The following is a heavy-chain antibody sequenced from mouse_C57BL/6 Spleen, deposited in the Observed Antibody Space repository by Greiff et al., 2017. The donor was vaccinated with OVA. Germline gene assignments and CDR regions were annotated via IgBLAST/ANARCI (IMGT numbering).Heavy chain of an antibody. CDR2: ISSGGSYT. Sequence: EVNVVESGGDLVKPGGSLKLSCAASGFTFSSYGMSWVRQTPDKRLEWVATISSGGSYTYYPDSVKGRFTISRDNAKNPLYLQMSSLKSEDTAMYYCARGDYYGSSSYFDYWGQGTTRTVSS. V-gene: IGHV5-6*01. CDR3: ARGDYYGSSSYFDY. CDR1: GFTFSSYG. J-gene: IGHJ2*01. D-gene: IGHD1-1*01.